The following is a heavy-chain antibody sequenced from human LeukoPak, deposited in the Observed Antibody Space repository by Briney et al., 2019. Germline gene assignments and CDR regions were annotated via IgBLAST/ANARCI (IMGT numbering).Heavy chain of an antibody. CDR2: IYYSGST. CDR3: ARGSWLQGHFDY. J-gene: IGHJ4*02. Sequence: PSETLSLTCTVSGGSISSSSSYWGWIRQPPGKGLEWIGSIYYSGSTYYNPSLKSRVTISVDTSKNQFSLKLSSVTAADTAVYYCARGSWLQGHFDYWGQGTLVTVSS. CDR1: GGSISSSSSY. V-gene: IGHV4-39*01. D-gene: IGHD5-24*01.